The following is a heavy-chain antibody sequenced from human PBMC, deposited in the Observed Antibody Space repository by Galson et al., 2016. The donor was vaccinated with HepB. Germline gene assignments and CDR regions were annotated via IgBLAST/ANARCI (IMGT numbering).Heavy chain of an antibody. CDR2: IVPNIGTG. Sequence: SVKVSCKASGDALRNLAINWVRQAPGQGLEWMGGIVPNIGTGNYAQKFQARLTIFADKSTSTNYMELRSLRSEDTAVYYCAREGDGAYFDYWGQGTLVSVSS. CDR1: GDALRNLA. J-gene: IGHJ4*02. V-gene: IGHV1-69*06. CDR3: AREGDGAYFDY. D-gene: IGHD3-16*01.